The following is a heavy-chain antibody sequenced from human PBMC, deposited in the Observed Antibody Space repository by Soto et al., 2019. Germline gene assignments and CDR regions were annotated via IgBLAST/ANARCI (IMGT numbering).Heavy chain of an antibody. CDR2: ISYDGSNK. CDR1: GFTCSSYG. V-gene: IGHV3-30*18. Sequence: QVQLVDSGGGVVQPGRSLRLSCAASGFTCSSYGMHWVRQAPGKGLEWVAVISYDGSNKYYADSVKGRFTISRDNSKNTLYLQMNSLRAEDTAVYYCAKAVRYSSGLYYYYYYMDVWGKGTTVTVSS. J-gene: IGHJ6*03. CDR3: AKAVRYSSGLYYYYYYMDV. D-gene: IGHD6-25*01.